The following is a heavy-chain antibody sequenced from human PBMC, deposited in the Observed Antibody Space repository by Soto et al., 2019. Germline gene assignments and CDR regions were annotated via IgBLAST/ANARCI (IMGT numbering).Heavy chain of an antibody. CDR1: GFTFDDYA. Sequence: GGSLRLSCAASGFTFDDYAMHWVRQAPGKGLEWVSGISWNSGSIGYADSVKGRFTISRDNAKNSLYLQMNSLRAEDTALYYCAKGNTWRRFGELLHHPVSHTHNQNWFDPWGQGTLVTVSS. V-gene: IGHV3-9*01. CDR2: ISWNSGSI. D-gene: IGHD3-10*01. CDR3: AKGNTWRRFGELLHHPVSHTHNQNWFDP. J-gene: IGHJ5*02.